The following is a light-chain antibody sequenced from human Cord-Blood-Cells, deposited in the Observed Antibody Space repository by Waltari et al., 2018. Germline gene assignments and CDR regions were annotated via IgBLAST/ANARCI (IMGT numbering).Light chain of an antibody. CDR1: QSVSSN. CDR3: QQYNKWPPLT. CDR2: GAS. V-gene: IGKV3-15*01. Sequence: EIVMTQSPATLPVSPGERATLPCRASQSVSSNLAWYQQKPGQSPRLLIYGASTMATGIPARFSGSGSGTEFTLTISSLQSEDFAVYYCQQYNKWPPLTFGGGTKVEIK. J-gene: IGKJ4*01.